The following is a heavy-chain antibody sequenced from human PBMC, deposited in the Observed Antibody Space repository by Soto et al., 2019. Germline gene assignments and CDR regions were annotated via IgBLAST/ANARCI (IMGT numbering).Heavy chain of an antibody. CDR3: ATATISPVSATFHHYGMDV. CDR1: GGTFNNFA. V-gene: IGHV1-69*01. CDR2: IIPVFDTT. J-gene: IGHJ6*02. Sequence: QVQLVQSGAEVRKPGSSVKLSCQTSGGTFNNFAFTWVRQAPDQGLEWLGGIIPVFDTTNYASSFQGRITITADDLRNTVYMEMKALRFDDTAVYYCATATISPVSATFHHYGMDVWGQGTTVTVSS. D-gene: IGHD6-25*01.